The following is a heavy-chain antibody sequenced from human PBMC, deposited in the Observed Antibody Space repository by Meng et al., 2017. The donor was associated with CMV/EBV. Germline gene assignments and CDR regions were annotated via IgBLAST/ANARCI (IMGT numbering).Heavy chain of an antibody. CDR1: GYSISSGYY. D-gene: IGHD3-22*01. J-gene: IGHJ2*01. V-gene: IGHV4-38-2*02. CDR2: IYHSGST. CDR3: ARDLYYDSSGYGYFDL. Sequence: GSLRLSCTVSGYSISSGYYWGWIRQPPGKGLEWIGSIYHSGSTYYNPSLKSRVTISVDTSKNQFSLKLSSVTAADTAVYYCARDLYYDSSGYGYFDLWGRGTLVTSPQ.